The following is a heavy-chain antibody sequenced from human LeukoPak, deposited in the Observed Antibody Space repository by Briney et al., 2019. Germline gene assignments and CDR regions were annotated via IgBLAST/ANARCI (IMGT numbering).Heavy chain of an antibody. D-gene: IGHD6-13*01. V-gene: IGHV4-34*01. Sequence: PSETLSLTCAVYGGSFSGYYWSWIRQPPGKGLEWIGEINHSGSTNYNPSLKSRVTISVDRSKNQFSLKLSSVTAADTAVYYCARDNDGRSSWYSKGAFDIWGQGTMVTVSS. J-gene: IGHJ3*02. CDR3: ARDNDGRSSWYSKGAFDI. CDR2: INHSGST. CDR1: GGSFSGYY.